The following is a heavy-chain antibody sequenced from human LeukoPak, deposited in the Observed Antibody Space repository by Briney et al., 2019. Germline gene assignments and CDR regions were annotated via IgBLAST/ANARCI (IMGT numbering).Heavy chain of an antibody. CDR3: AKDQGRGYTYGLYYFDY. J-gene: IGHJ4*02. CDR1: GYTFTGYY. Sequence: ASVKVSCKASGYTFTGYYMHWVRQAPGQGLEWMGWINPNSGGTHYAQNFPGRVTMTRDTSISTAYMELSGLISDDTAVYYCAKDQGRGYTYGLYYFDYWGQGTLVTVSS. V-gene: IGHV1-2*02. D-gene: IGHD5-18*01. CDR2: INPNSGGT.